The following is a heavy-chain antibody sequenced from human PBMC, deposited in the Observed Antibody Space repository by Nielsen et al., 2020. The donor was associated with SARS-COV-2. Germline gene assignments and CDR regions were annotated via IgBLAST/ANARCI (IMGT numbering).Heavy chain of an antibody. D-gene: IGHD3-3*01. Sequence: SETLSLTCAVSGGSFSGYYWSWIRQPPGKGLEWIGEINHSGSTNYNPSLKSRVTISVDTSKNQFSLKLSSVTAADTAVYYCARRQYDFWSGYQNYWYFDLWGRGTLVTVSS. J-gene: IGHJ2*01. V-gene: IGHV4-34*01. CDR1: GGSFSGYY. CDR2: INHSGST. CDR3: ARRQYDFWSGYQNYWYFDL.